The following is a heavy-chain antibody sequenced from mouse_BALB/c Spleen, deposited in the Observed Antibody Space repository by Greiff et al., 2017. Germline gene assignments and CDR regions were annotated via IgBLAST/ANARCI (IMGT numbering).Heavy chain of an antibody. CDR2: ISSGGGST. Sequence: EVQRVESGGGLVKPGGSLKLSCAASGFAFSSYDMSWVRQTPEKRLEWVAYISSGGGSTYYPDTVKGRFTISRDNAKNTLYLQMSSLKSEDTAMYYCARLGYGNLYYFDYWGQGTTLTVSS. CDR1: GFAFSSYD. J-gene: IGHJ2*01. D-gene: IGHD2-1*01. V-gene: IGHV5-12-1*01. CDR3: ARLGYGNLYYFDY.